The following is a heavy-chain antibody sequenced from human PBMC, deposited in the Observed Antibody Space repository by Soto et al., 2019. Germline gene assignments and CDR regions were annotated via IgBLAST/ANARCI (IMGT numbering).Heavy chain of an antibody. CDR3: ARSSTLPSYYYYYYGMDV. CDR2: IYPGDSDT. J-gene: IGHJ6*02. D-gene: IGHD2-2*01. Sequence: GESLKISCKGSGYSFTSYWIGWVRQMPGKGLEWMGIIYPGDSDTRYSPSFQGQVTISADKSISTAYLQWSSLKASDTAMYYCARSSTLPSYYYYYYGMDVWGQGTTVTVSS. CDR1: GYSFTSYW. V-gene: IGHV5-51*01.